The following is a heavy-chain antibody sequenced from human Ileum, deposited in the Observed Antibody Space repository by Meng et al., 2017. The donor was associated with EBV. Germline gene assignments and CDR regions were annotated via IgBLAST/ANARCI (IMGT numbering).Heavy chain of an antibody. D-gene: IGHD2-15*01. J-gene: IGHJ4*02. CDR1: GYKFDDYT. Sequence: QVQLVQSGADMKKPGASVEISCKASGYKFDDYTIRWLRQAPGQRLEWLGWINPGIGSTYDSKTIRGRLTITMDTSASTVYMRLTSLTSEDTAVYYCAREEGGRFDSWGQGTLVTVSS. V-gene: IGHV1-3*01. CDR3: AREEGGRFDS. CDR2: INPGIGST.